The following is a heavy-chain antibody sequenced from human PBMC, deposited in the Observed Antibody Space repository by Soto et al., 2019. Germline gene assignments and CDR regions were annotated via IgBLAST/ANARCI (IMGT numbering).Heavy chain of an antibody. CDR1: GFTFNNYA. Sequence: PGGSLRLSCVASGFTFNNYAMDWVRQAPGKGLEWVAVISYDGSLKKYADSVKGRFTISRGNSKNTLYLEMKSLRGEDTALYYCAKALTISGTTDYYYGMDVWGQGTTVTVSS. V-gene: IGHV3-30*18. J-gene: IGHJ6*02. CDR3: AKALTISGTTDYYYGMDV. D-gene: IGHD1-20*01. CDR2: ISYDGSLK.